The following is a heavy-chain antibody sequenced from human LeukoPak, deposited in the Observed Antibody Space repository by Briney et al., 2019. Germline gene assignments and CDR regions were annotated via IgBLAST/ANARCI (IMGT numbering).Heavy chain of an antibody. CDR3: ARDWFVDSGDDPFPFDY. D-gene: IGHD5-12*01. V-gene: IGHV1-2*02. J-gene: IGHJ4*02. CDR2: IHPNSGGT. Sequence: ASVKVSCKASGYTFTGFYIHWVRQAPGQGLEWMGWIHPNSGGTNYAQKLQGRVTMTRDTSISTAYMELSRLTSDDTAIYYCARDWFVDSGDDPFPFDYWGQGTLVSVTS. CDR1: GYTFTGFY.